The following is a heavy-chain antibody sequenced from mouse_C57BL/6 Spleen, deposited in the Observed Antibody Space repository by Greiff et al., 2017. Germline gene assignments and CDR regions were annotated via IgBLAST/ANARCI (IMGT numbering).Heavy chain of an antibody. D-gene: IGHD1-1*01. V-gene: IGHV14-4*01. Sequence: VQLQQSGAELVRPGASVKLSCTASGFNIKDDYMHWVKQRPEQGLEWIGWIDPENGDTEYASKFQGKATITADTSSNTAYLQLSSLTSEDTAVYYCTTPLTVVARDYWGQGTSVTVSS. CDR3: TTPLTVVARDY. J-gene: IGHJ4*01. CDR2: IDPENGDT. CDR1: GFNIKDDY.